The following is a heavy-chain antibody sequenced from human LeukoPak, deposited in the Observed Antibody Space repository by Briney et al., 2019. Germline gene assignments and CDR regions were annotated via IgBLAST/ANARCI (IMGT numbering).Heavy chain of an antibody. CDR1: RFTFTNSW. J-gene: IGHJ4*02. Sequence: PSGGSLRLSCAASRFTFTNSWMSWVRQAPGKGLEWVANIKQDGSEKYYVDSVKGRFTISRDNAKNSLYLQMNSLRAEDTAVYYCARDRDYDFWSGYYGARYYGSGSYEYYFDYWGQGTLVTVSS. CDR3: ARDRDYDFWSGYYGARYYGSGSYEYYFDY. V-gene: IGHV3-7*01. CDR2: IKQDGSEK. D-gene: IGHD3-3*01.